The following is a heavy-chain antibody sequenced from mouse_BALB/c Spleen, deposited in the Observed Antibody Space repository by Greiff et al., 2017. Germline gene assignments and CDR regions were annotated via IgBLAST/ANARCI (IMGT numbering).Heavy chain of an antibody. D-gene: IGHD2-14*01. J-gene: IGHJ2*01. CDR2: IYPGDGDT. CDR3: ARNYRYDGDY. V-gene: IGHV1-87*01. CDR1: GYTFTSYW. Sequence: VQLQQSGAELARPGASVKLSCKASGYTFTSYWMQWVKQRPGQGLEWIGAIYPGDGDTRYTQKFKGKATLTADKSSSTAYMQLSSLASEDSAVYYCARNYRYDGDYWGQGTTLTVSS.